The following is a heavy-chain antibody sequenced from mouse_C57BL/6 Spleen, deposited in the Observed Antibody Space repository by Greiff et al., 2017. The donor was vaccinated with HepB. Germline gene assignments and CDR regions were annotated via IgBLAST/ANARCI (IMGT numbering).Heavy chain of an antibody. D-gene: IGHD2-4*01. CDR2: ISSGSSTI. CDR3: ARMITELFYYAMDY. CDR1: GFTFSDYG. V-gene: IGHV5-17*01. J-gene: IGHJ4*01. Sequence: DVKLVESGGGLVKPGGSLKLSCAASGFTFSDYGMHWVRQAPEKGLEWVAYISSGSSTIYYADTVKGRFTISRDNAKNTLFLQMTSLRSEDTAMYYCARMITELFYYAMDYWGQGTSVTVSS.